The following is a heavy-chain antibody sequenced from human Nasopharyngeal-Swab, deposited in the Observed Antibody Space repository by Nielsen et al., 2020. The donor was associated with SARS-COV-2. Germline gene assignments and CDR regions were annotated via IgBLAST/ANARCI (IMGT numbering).Heavy chain of an antibody. CDR1: GGSFSGYY. D-gene: IGHD3-10*01. Sequence: SETLSLTCALYGGSFSGYYWSWIRQPPGKGLEWIGEINHSGSINYNPSLKSRVTISVDTSKNQFSLKLSSVTAADTAVYYCARVRGVITPYYYYGMDVWGQGTTVTVSS. J-gene: IGHJ6*02. V-gene: IGHV4-34*01. CDR2: INHSGSI. CDR3: ARVRGVITPYYYYGMDV.